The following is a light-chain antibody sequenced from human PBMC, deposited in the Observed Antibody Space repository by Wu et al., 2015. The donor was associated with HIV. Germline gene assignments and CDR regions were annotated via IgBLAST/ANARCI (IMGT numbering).Light chain of an antibody. CDR3: QHYGDSPPWT. V-gene: IGKV3-20*01. J-gene: IGKJ1*01. CDR1: QSVNSKY. Sequence: EIVLTQSPGTLSLSPGERVTLSCRASQSVNSKYLAWYQQKPGQAPRLLIFAASSRATGTPDRFSGSGSGTDFILTISRLEPEDFAMYYCQHYGDSPPWTFGQGTKVEI. CDR2: AAS.